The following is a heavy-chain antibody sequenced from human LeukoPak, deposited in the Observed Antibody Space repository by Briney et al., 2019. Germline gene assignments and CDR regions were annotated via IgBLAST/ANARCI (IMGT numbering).Heavy chain of an antibody. CDR1: GLTFRSYA. D-gene: IGHD3-10*01. V-gene: IGHV3-23*01. CDR3: ASDGAKFGALTYYYYMDV. CDR2: VSGGGGST. J-gene: IGHJ6*03. Sequence: GGSLRLSCALSGLTFRSYAMTWVRQAPGKGLEWVSAVSGGGGSTDYADTGRGRSTISRHNSKNTLYLQMNSLKAEDTAVYYCASDGAKFGALTYYYYMDVWGKGTTVTVSS.